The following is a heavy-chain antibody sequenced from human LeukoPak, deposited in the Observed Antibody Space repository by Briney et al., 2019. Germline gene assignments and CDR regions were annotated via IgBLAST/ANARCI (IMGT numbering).Heavy chain of an antibody. Sequence: GGSLRLSCAASGFTFSSYGMHWVRQAPGKGLEWVAVISYDGSNKYYADSVKGRLTISRDNSKNTLYLQMNILRAEDTAIYFCAKDHYDILTGEPLSFDFWGQGTLVTLSS. J-gene: IGHJ4*02. D-gene: IGHD3-9*01. CDR2: ISYDGSNK. CDR3: AKDHYDILTGEPLSFDF. CDR1: GFTFSSYG. V-gene: IGHV3-30*18.